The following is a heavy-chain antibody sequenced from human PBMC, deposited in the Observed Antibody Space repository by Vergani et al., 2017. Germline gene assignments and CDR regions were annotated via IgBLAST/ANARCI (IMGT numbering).Heavy chain of an antibody. J-gene: IGHJ3*02. D-gene: IGHD5-18*01. V-gene: IGHV3-33*01. CDR1: GFTFSSYG. Sequence: QVQLVESGGGVVQPGRSLRLSCAASGFTFSSYGMHWVRQAPGKGLEGVAVIWYDGSNKYYADSVKGRFTVSRDNSKNTLYIQMNSLRAEHTAVYYCARDQRGYSYYDAFDIWGQGTMVTVSS. CDR3: ARDQRGYSYYDAFDI. CDR2: IWYDGSNK.